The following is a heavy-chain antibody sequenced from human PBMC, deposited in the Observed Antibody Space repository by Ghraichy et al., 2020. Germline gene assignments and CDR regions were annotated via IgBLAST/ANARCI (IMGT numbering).Heavy chain of an antibody. V-gene: IGHV1-69*04. Sequence: SVKVSCKTSGGDVRTYALCRDREGPVQGLEWMGRIIPSLDITNYAQKFQGRVTITADKSTSTAYMDLTSLRSEDTAVYYCASEPSPGAGSATDGASDYWVKGTLVTVSS. CDR2: IIPSLDIT. J-gene: IGHJ4*02. CDR3: ASEPSPGAGSATDGASDY. CDR1: GGDVRTYA. D-gene: IGHD1-14*01.